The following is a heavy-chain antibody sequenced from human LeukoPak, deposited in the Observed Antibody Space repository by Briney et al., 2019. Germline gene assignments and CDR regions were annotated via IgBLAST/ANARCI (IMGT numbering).Heavy chain of an antibody. D-gene: IGHD4-17*01. CDR3: AKDRDDFGVPECFDF. CDR1: GFTFSNYA. Sequence: GGSLRLSCAASGFTFSNYAMTCVRQAPGKGLEWVSGITGTGARTYYADSVKGRFTISRDNSKNTLYLQMDSLRVDDTAVYYCAKDRDDFGVPECFDFWGQGTMVTVSS. J-gene: IGHJ3*01. V-gene: IGHV3-23*01. CDR2: ITGTGART.